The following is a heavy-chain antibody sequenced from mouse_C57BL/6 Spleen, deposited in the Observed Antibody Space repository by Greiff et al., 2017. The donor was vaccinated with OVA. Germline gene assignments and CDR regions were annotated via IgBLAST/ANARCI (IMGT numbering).Heavy chain of an antibody. D-gene: IGHD1-1*01. Sequence: QVQLQQSGAELVRPGASVTLSCKASGYTFTDYEMPWVKQTPVHGLEWIGAIDPETGGTAYNQKFKGKAILTADKSSSTAYMELRSLTSEDSAVYYCTRPLYYGSSFYAMDYWGQGTSVTVSS. CDR2: IDPETGGT. V-gene: IGHV1-15*01. CDR3: TRPLYYGSSFYAMDY. CDR1: GYTFTDYE. J-gene: IGHJ4*01.